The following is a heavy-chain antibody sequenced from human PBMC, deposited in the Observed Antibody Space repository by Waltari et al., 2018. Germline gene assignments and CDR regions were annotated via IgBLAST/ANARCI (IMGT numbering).Heavy chain of an antibody. J-gene: IGHJ4*02. CDR1: GYSFTSYW. CDR3: ARLGEKWLRSLTFDY. Sequence: EVQLVQSGAEVTKPGESLKISCKGSGYSFTSYWIGCVRQMPGKGLEWMGIIYPGDSDTRYSPSFQGQVTISADKSISTAYLQWSSLKASDTAMYYCARLGEKWLRSLTFDYWGQGTLVTVSS. V-gene: IGHV5-51*01. CDR2: IYPGDSDT. D-gene: IGHD5-12*01.